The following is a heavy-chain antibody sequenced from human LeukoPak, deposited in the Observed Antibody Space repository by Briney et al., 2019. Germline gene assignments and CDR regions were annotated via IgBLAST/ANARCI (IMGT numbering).Heavy chain of an antibody. J-gene: IGHJ4*02. CDR3: ARAGGSYGGNLDY. CDR1: RGSISSGGYY. Sequence: TLPLTCTVSRGSISSGGYYWSWIRQHPGKGLQWIGYIYFSWRTYYNPPLKSRVTISVDTSKNQFSLKLSSVTAADTAVYYCARAGGSYGGNLDYWGQGTLVTVSS. D-gene: IGHD4-23*01. V-gene: IGHV4-31*03. CDR2: IYFSWRT.